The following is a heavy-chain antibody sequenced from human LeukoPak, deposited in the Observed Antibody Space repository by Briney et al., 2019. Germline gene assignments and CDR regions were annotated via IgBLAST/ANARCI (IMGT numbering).Heavy chain of an antibody. CDR1: GFTFDDYG. D-gene: IGHD2-21*02. Sequence: TGGSLRLSCAACGFTFDDYGMSWVRQAPGKGLEWVSGINWNGGSTGYADSVKGRFTISRDNAKNSLYLQMNSLRAEDTALYHCARAPVAYCGGDCYAPDDYWGQGTLVTVSS. J-gene: IGHJ4*02. CDR3: ARAPVAYCGGDCYAPDDY. CDR2: INWNGGST. V-gene: IGHV3-20*01.